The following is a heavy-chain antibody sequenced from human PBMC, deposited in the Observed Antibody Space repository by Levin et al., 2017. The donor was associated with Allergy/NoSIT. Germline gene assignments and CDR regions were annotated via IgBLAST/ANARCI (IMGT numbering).Heavy chain of an antibody. V-gene: IGHV3-23*01. CDR1: GFTFSNYA. CDR2: ISGSGSGT. CDR3: GEYVCVGAGGYLDVGGRAMGTSDADSRRGLFTTPRHNAKDTWYRQMNRLSAEDKAVYYCGKDVGFGADWYLDL. Sequence: SCAASGFTFSNYAMSWVRQAPGKGLEWVSGISGSGSGTYYADSVKGRFTISRDNSKNTLYLQMNSLRAEDTAVYYWGEYVCVGAGGYLDVGGRAMGTSDADSRRGLFTTPRHNAKDTWYRQMNRLSAEDKAVYYCGKDVGFGADWYLDLWGRGTLVTVSS. J-gene: IGHJ2*01. D-gene: IGHD6-19*01.